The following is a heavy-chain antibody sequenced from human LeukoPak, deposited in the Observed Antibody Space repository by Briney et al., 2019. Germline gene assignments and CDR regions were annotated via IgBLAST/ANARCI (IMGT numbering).Heavy chain of an antibody. CDR3: AREGEQLVPGSNYFDY. D-gene: IGHD6-6*01. CDR1: GFTFSSYS. Sequence: PGGSLTLSCAASGFTFSSYSMNWVRQAPGKGLEWVSSISSSSSYIYYADSVKGRLTISRDNAKNSLYLQMNSLRAEDTAVYYCAREGEQLVPGSNYFDYWGQGTLVTVSS. V-gene: IGHV3-21*01. CDR2: ISSSSSYI. J-gene: IGHJ4*02.